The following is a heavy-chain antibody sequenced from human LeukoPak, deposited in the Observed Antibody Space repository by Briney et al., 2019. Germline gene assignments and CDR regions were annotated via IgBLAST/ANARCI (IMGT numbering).Heavy chain of an antibody. Sequence: PGGSLRLSCAASGLTFSSFWMTWVRQAPGKGLEWVASIQEDGSEKYYVASVKGRFTISRDNARDSLYLQINSLRAEDTAVYYCARCMVGTTNWFDPWGQGTLVTVSS. V-gene: IGHV3-7*05. CDR1: GLTFSSFW. D-gene: IGHD1-26*01. CDR2: IQEDGSEK. CDR3: ARCMVGTTNWFDP. J-gene: IGHJ5*02.